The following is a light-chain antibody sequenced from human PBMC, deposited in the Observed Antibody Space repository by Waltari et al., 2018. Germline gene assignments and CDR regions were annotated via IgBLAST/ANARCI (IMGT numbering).Light chain of an antibody. CDR2: RNN. CDR1: SSHIGSNY. V-gene: IGLV1-47*01. J-gene: IGLJ1*01. CDR3: AAWDDSLSAHYV. Sequence: QSVLTQPPSASGAPGQRVTISCSGSSSHIGSNYVYWYQQLPGTAPKLLIYRNNQRPSGVPDRFSGSKSGTSASLAISGLRSEDEADYYCAAWDDSLSAHYVFGTGTKVTVL.